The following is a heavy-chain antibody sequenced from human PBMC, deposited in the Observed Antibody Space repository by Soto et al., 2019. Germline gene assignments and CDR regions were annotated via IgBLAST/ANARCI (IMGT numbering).Heavy chain of an antibody. D-gene: IGHD6-13*01. CDR3: AVLIAERVSSDN. Sequence: QVQLQESGPGLVKPSGTLSLTCAVSGGSISDSHWWRWVRLPPGRGLGWIGDIYHTGSTIYSTSLQGRVTISVDTSKNQFCLKLTSVTAAGTAVYYCAVLIAERVSSDNWGQGTLVTVSS. CDR1: GGSISDSHW. CDR2: IYHTGST. J-gene: IGHJ4*02. V-gene: IGHV4-4*02.